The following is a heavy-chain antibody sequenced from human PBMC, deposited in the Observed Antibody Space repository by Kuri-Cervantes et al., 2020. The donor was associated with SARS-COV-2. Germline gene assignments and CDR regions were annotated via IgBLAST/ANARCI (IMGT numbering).Heavy chain of an antibody. J-gene: IGHJ2*01. CDR1: GGSFSGYY. Sequence: SQTLSLTCAVYGGSFSGYYWSWIRQPPGKGLDWIGEIYHSGSTNYNPSLKSRVTISVDTSTNQVSLRLTSVTAADTALYYCARVEPYGGSFATTSFDLWGRGSLVTVSS. CDR3: ARVEPYGGSFATTSFDL. V-gene: IGHV4-34*01. D-gene: IGHD1-26*01. CDR2: IYHSGST.